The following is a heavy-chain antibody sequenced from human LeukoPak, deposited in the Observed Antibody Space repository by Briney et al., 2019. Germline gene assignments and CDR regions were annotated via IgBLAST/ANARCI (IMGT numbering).Heavy chain of an antibody. CDR3: ASQMSGTSVSY. D-gene: IGHD2-2*01. V-gene: IGHV4-34*01. CDR1: GGSLNGYY. J-gene: IGHJ4*02. CDR2: GGNSGGT. Sequence: PSETLSLTCAVYGGSLNGYYWSWIRQPPGKGLEWIGEGGNSGGTKFNPSLKSRVTISADTSKNQFSLKLNSVTTTDTAVYYCASQMSGTSVSYWGQGTLVTVSS.